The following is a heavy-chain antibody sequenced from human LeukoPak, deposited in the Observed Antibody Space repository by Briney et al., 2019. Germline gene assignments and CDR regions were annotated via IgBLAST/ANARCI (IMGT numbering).Heavy chain of an antibody. V-gene: IGHV4-4*07. D-gene: IGHD1-26*01. Sequence: SETLSLTCTVSGGSISSYYLTWIRQPAGNGLESIGRMDTSGSTNDNASLNRRVSMSVDTSKNQFSVKLSSVTAADTAVFYCARENSGSYREFDYWGKGTLVTVSS. CDR2: MDTSGST. CDR3: ARENSGSYREFDY. CDR1: GGSISSYY. J-gene: IGHJ4*02.